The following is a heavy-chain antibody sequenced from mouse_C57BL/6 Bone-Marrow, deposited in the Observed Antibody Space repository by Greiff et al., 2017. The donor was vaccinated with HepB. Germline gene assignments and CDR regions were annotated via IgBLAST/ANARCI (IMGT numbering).Heavy chain of an antibody. V-gene: IGHV1-26*01. CDR1: GYTFTDYY. CDR3: ARRDGYPYYYAMDY. CDR2: INPNNGGT. J-gene: IGHJ4*01. Sequence: EVQLQQSGPELVKPGASVKISCKASGYTFTDYYMNWVKQSHGKSLEWIGDINPNNGGTSYNQKFKGKTTLTVDKSSSTAYMELRSLTSEDSAVYYCARRDGYPYYYAMDYWGQGTSVTVSS. D-gene: IGHD2-3*01.